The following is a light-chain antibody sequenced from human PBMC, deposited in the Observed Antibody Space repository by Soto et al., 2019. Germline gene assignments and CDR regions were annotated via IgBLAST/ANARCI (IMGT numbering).Light chain of an antibody. CDR2: GAS. J-gene: IGKJ4*01. CDR3: QQYDNRPLT. V-gene: IGKV3-15*01. CDR1: QSVSSY. Sequence: VATTQSPGTRPPSPDERETHSRTASQSVSSYLAWYQQKPGQAPRFLIYGASTRATGIPARFSGSGSGTEFTLTISSLQSEDFAVYYCQQYDNRPLTFGRGTRVDIK.